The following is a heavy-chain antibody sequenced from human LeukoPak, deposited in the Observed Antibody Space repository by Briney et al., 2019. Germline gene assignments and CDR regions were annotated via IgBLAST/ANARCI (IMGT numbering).Heavy chain of an antibody. D-gene: IGHD4-23*01. CDR2: IYESGKT. Sequence: SETLSLTCSVSGASISSGLYYWNWIRQPAGRGLEWIGRIYESGKTNYSPSLKSRVTISVDTSKNQFSLKLRSVTAIDTAVYYCARDSPSVVLSPEYAFDIWGQGTMVTVSS. J-gene: IGHJ3*02. CDR1: GASISSGLYY. V-gene: IGHV4-61*02. CDR3: ARDSPSVVLSPEYAFDI.